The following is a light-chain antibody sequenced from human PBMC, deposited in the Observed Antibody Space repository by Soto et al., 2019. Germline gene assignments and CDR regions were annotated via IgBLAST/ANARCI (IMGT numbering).Light chain of an antibody. Sequence: DIQMTQSPSTLSASVGDRVTITCRASLSISSWLAGYHQNPGKAPKLLIYQATSLERGVPSRFSGSGSGTEFTFTISSLQPDDFATYYCQQYNSWIVTFGQGKRLEIK. CDR2: QAT. CDR1: LSISSW. J-gene: IGKJ5*01. CDR3: QQYNSWIVT. V-gene: IGKV1-5*03.